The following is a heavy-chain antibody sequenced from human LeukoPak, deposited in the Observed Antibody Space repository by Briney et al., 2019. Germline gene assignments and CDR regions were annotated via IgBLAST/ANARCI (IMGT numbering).Heavy chain of an antibody. D-gene: IGHD3-3*01. CDR2: ISSSSSYI. CDR1: GFTFSSYS. V-gene: IGHV3-21*01. CDR3: ARDGTYYDFWSAYYFDY. J-gene: IGHJ4*02. Sequence: PGGSLRLSCAASGFTFSSYSMNWVRQAPGKGLEWVSSISSSSSYIYYADSVKGRFTLSRDSAKNSLYLQMNSLRAEDTAVYYCARDGTYYDFWSAYYFDYWGQGTLVTVSS.